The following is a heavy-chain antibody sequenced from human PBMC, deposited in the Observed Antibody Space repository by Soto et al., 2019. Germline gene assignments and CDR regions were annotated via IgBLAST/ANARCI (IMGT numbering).Heavy chain of an antibody. CDR1: GGSIRSRTYY. CDR2: MYYNGIT. Sequence: SETLSLTCSVSGGSIRSRTYYWGWVRQSPGKGLEWIGSMYYNGITYYNLSLKSRVTISVDTSESQFSLRLTSVTAADTAHYYCATTSGLAPGGSFDYWGQGILVTVSS. CDR3: ATTSGLAPGGSFDY. D-gene: IGHD2-2*01. V-gene: IGHV4-39*01. J-gene: IGHJ4*02.